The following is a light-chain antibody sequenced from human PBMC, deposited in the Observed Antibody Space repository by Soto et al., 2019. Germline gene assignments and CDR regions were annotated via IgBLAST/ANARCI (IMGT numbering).Light chain of an antibody. CDR3: QQYNNWPPWT. J-gene: IGKJ1*01. V-gene: IGKV3-15*01. Sequence: EIVMTQSPATLSVSPGERATLSCRASQSVSSNLAWYQQKPGQAPRLLIYGASTRATGIPARFSGSGSGTGYTLTISSLHAEDFVVYYCQQYNNWPPWTFGQGTKVEIK. CDR2: GAS. CDR1: QSVSSN.